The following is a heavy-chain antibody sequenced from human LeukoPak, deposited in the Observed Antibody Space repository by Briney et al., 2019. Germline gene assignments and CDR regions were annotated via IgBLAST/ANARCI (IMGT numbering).Heavy chain of an antibody. Sequence: GGSLRLSCAASGFIFRDYGIHWVRQAPGKGLEWVAFVRYDESNKYYADSVKGRFTISRDNSRNTMYLQMNNLRVEDTAVYYCAKELELQSFYYYYMGVWGNGTTVTVSS. V-gene: IGHV3-30*02. CDR1: GFIFRDYG. CDR3: AKELELQSFYYYYMGV. CDR2: VRYDESNK. J-gene: IGHJ6*03. D-gene: IGHD1-7*01.